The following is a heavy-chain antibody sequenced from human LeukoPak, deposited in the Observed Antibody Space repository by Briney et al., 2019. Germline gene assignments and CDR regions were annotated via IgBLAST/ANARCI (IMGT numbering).Heavy chain of an antibody. CDR3: ASGGYSGSYYSY. J-gene: IGHJ4*02. CDR2: INPNSGGT. Sequence: ASVKVSCKASGGTFNSYAITWVRQAPGQGLEWMGWINPNSGGTNYAQKFQGRVTMTRDTSISTAYMELSRLRSDDTAVYYCASGGYSGSYYSYWGQGTLVTVSS. D-gene: IGHD1-26*01. V-gene: IGHV1-2*02. CDR1: GGTFNSYA.